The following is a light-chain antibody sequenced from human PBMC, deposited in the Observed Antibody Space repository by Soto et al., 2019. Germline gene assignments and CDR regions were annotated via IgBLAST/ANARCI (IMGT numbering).Light chain of an antibody. Sequence: QAVVTQSSSASASLGSSVKLTCTLSSGHSTYIIAWHQQQPGKAPRYLMKLEGSGGYNKGSGIPDRFSGSSSGADRYLTISNLQFEDEADYYCETWDTNVVVFGGGTKLTVL. CDR2: LEGSGGY. V-gene: IGLV4-60*02. CDR1: SGHSTYI. CDR3: ETWDTNVVV. J-gene: IGLJ2*01.